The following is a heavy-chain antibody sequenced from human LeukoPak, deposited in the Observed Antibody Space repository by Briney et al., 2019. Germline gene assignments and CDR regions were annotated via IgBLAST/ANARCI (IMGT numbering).Heavy chain of an antibody. CDR1: GFTFSSYA. J-gene: IGHJ3*02. D-gene: IGHD3-22*01. CDR3: AREATYFYDSSGSTHLLGDAFDI. Sequence: GGSLRLSCAASGFTFSSYAMGWVRQAPGKGLEWVSVMSSGGYSEYYADSVKGRFTISRDNSKNTLYPQMNSLRAEDTAVYYCAREATYFYDSSGSTHLLGDAFDIWGQGTMVTVSS. V-gene: IGHV3-23*01. CDR2: MSSGGYSE.